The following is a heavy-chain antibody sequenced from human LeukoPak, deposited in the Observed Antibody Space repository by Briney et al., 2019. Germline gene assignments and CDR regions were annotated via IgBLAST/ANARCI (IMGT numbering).Heavy chain of an antibody. CDR1: GYTFTHHG. V-gene: IGHV1-18*01. CDR2: ISCYNGDT. D-gene: IGHD3-22*01. Sequence: GASVKVSCKVSGYTFTHHGISWVRQAPGQGLEWMGWISCYNGDTMYAQNVQGRVTMTTDTSTRTAYIELRSLRSDDTAMYYCARDPSNSSGYHAHFDSWGQGTLVTVSS. CDR3: ARDPSNSSGYHAHFDS. J-gene: IGHJ4*02.